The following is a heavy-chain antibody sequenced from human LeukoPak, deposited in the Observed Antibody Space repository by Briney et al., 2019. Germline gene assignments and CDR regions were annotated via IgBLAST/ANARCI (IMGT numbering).Heavy chain of an antibody. V-gene: IGHV4-34*01. Sequence: SETLSLTCAVYGGSVSGYNWSWIRQPPGKGVEWIGEINHSGSTNYNPSLKSRVTISVDTSKNQFSLKLSPVTAADTAVYYCARGVCSGGGCYGLFNYWGQGTLVTVSS. D-gene: IGHD2-15*01. CDR1: GGSVSGYN. CDR3: ARGVCSGGGCYGLFNY. J-gene: IGHJ4*02. CDR2: INHSGST.